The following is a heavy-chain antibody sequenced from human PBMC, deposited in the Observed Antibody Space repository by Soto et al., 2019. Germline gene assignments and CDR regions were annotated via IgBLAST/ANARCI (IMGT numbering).Heavy chain of an antibody. CDR3: AREFYSRGWSGSYYYGMDV. J-gene: IGHJ6*02. CDR1: GGTFSSYA. Sequence: ASVKVSCKASGGTFSSYAISWVRQAPGQGLEWMGGIIPIFGTANYAQKFQGRVTITADKSTSTAYMELSSLRSEDTAVYYCAREFYSRGWSGSYYYGMDVWGQGTTVTVSS. V-gene: IGHV1-69*06. D-gene: IGHD3-3*01. CDR2: IIPIFGTA.